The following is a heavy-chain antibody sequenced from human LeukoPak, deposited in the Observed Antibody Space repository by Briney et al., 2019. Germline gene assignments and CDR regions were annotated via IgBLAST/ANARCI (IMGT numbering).Heavy chain of an antibody. Sequence: GGSLRLSCAAPGFTSSDYTMNWVRQSPGKGLEWASGISVSDDSTYYADSVKGRFTISRDKSNNMLHLQMNSLRAEDTAVYYCARDRYCVSTNCPYDFWGQGTPVTVSS. J-gene: IGHJ4*02. V-gene: IGHV3-23*01. CDR3: ARDRYCVSTNCPYDF. D-gene: IGHD2-2*01. CDR2: ISVSDDST. CDR1: GFTSSDYT.